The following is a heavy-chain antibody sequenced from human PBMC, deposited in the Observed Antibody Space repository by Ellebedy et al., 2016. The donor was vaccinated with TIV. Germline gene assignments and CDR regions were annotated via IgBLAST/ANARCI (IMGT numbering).Heavy chain of an antibody. CDR1: GGSFSGYS. CDR2: INHSGST. CDR3: ARGRRFFYYYGMDV. Sequence: MPSETLSLTCAVYGGSFSGYSWSWIRQSPGKGLEWIGEINHSGSTNYNPSLKSRVTISVDTSKNQFSLKLRSVTAADTAVYYCARGRRFFYYYGMDVWGQGTTVTVSS. J-gene: IGHJ6*02. V-gene: IGHV4-34*01. D-gene: IGHD3-3*01.